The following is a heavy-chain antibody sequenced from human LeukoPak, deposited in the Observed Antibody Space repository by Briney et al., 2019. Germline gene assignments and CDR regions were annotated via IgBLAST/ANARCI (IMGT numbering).Heavy chain of an antibody. CDR1: AFTFSSYW. V-gene: IGHV3-7*01. D-gene: IGHD4-23*01. CDR2: VKEDGSEI. CDR3: ARDRGYSSFDY. Sequence: GGSLRLSCAASAFTFSSYWMSWVRQAPGKGPEWVANVKEDGSEIHYVDSVKGRFTISRDNAKNSLYLQLNSLRVEDTAVYYCARDRGYSSFDYWGQGTLVTVSS. J-gene: IGHJ4*02.